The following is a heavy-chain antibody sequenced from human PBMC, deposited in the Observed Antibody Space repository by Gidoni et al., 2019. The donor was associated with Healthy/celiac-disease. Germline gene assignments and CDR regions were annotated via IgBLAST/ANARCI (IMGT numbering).Heavy chain of an antibody. CDR1: GGSISSSSYY. V-gene: IGHV4-39*01. CDR3: ARLWGPKFDY. J-gene: IGHJ4*02. D-gene: IGHD3-16*01. CDR2: IYYSGST. Sequence: QLQLQESGPGLVKPSETLSLTCTVPGGSISSSSYYWGWIRQPPGKGLEWIGSIYYSGSTYYNPSLKSRVTISVDTSKNQFSLKLSSVTAADTAVYYCARLWGPKFDYWGQGTLVTVSS.